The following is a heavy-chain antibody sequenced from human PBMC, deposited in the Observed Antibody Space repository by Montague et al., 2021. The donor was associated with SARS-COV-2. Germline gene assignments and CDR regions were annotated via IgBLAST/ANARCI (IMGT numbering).Heavy chain of an antibody. Sequence: VSPGASLSSDSLSWHWIRQSPSRVLEWLASTYYRSKWYNDSAPSVSGRATVKPDTSRNQFSLHLDSVTPEDTALYFCARKMDSSFDVWGKGTMVIVSS. CDR3: ARKMDSSFDV. CDR1: GASLSSDSLS. CDR2: TYYRSKWYN. V-gene: IGHV6-1*01. J-gene: IGHJ3*01. D-gene: IGHD2-2*03.